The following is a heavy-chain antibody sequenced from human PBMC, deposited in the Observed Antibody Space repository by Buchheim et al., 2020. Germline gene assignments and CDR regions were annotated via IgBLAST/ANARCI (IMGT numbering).Heavy chain of an antibody. Sequence: QVQLVQSGGAVVQPGRSLRLSCAASGFAFSSYGMHWVRQAPGKGLEWVASISYEGTKKNYADSVRGRFTVSRDDFKNTLYLEVKRLRIEDTAVYYCAKDPSFGSGSYSAIDSWGPGT. CDR1: GFAFSSYG. D-gene: IGHD3-10*01. CDR2: ISYEGTKK. V-gene: IGHV3-30*18. J-gene: IGHJ4*02. CDR3: AKDPSFGSGSYSAIDS.